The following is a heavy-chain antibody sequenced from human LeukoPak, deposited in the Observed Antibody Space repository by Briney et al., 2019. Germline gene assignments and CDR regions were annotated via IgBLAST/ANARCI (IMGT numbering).Heavy chain of an antibody. D-gene: IGHD1-1*01. Sequence: GGSLRLSCAVSGFTFSDYYMSWNRQAPGKGPEWLSYISSSGKTIYYADSVKGRFTISRDSAKNSLYLQINSLRAEDTAVYFCARNHPSRNDGWPLFDSWGRGTLVTVSS. CDR3: ARNHPSRNDGWPLFDS. V-gene: IGHV3-11*01. CDR1: GFTFSDYY. CDR2: ISSSGKTI. J-gene: IGHJ4*02.